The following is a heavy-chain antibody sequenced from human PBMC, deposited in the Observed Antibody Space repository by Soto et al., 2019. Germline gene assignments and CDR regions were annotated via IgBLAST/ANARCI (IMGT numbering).Heavy chain of an antibody. D-gene: IGHD2-2*01. V-gene: IGHV3-30*18. CDR3: AKTTFYCISTSCYHSYGMDV. J-gene: IGHJ6*02. CDR2: IPYDGGNK. Sequence: QVQLLEPGEGVSQPGRSLRLSCAASGLTFSSYGMNWARQAPAKGLEWVAVIPYDGGNKYYEDSVKGRFTISKDNSKNTLYLQMNSLRAEDTAVYYCAKTTFYCISTSCYHSYGMDVWGQGTTVTVSS. CDR1: GLTFSSYG.